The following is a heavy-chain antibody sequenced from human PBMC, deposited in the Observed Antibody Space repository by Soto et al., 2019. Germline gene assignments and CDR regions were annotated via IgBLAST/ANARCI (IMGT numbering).Heavy chain of an antibody. CDR3: AKDILAVVVPAAMPLNYYYYMDV. J-gene: IGHJ6*03. Sequence: GGSLRLSCAASGFTFDDYAMHWVRQAPGKGLEWVSGISWNSGSIGYADSVKGRFTISRDNAKNSLYLQMNSLRAEDTALYYCAKDILAVVVPAAMPLNYYYYMDVWGKGTTVTVSS. CDR2: ISWNSGSI. CDR1: GFTFDDYA. D-gene: IGHD2-2*01. V-gene: IGHV3-9*01.